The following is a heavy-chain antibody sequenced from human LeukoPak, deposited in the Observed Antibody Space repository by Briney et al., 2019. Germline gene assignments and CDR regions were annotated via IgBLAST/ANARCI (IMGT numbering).Heavy chain of an antibody. CDR2: IYYSGST. V-gene: IGHV4-59*01. J-gene: IGHJ4*02. Sequence: SETLSLTCTVSGGSTSSYYWSWLRQPPGKGLEWIGYIYYSGSTNYNPSLKSRVTISVDTSKNQFSLKLSSVTAADTAVYYCARVRSGPIDYWGQGTLVTVSS. D-gene: IGHD2-15*01. CDR3: ARVRSGPIDY. CDR1: GGSTSSYY.